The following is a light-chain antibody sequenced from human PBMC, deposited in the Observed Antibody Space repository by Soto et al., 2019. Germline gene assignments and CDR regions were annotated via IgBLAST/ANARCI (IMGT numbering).Light chain of an antibody. CDR3: SSYTSTSTLYV. CDR1: SSDVGGYNY. Sequence: QSALTQPASVSGSPGQSITISCTGTSSDVGGYNYVSWYQQHPDKAPKLMIYEVTNRPSGVSFRFSGSKSGNTASLTISGLQTEEEADYYCSSYTSTSTLYVFGTGTKVTVL. V-gene: IGLV2-14*01. CDR2: EVT. J-gene: IGLJ1*01.